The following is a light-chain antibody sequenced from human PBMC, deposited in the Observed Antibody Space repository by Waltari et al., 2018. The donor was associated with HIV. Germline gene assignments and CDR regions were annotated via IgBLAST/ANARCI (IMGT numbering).Light chain of an antibody. CDR1: QLGDKF. CDR2: QDS. CDR3: QAWDRSVV. Sequence: SYELTQPPSVSVSPGQTASITCSGDQLGDKFVCWYQQRPGQPPVLVMYQDSKRPSGIPERFSGSNSGNTATLTITGTQSMEEADYYCQAWDRSVVFGGGTKLTVL. J-gene: IGLJ2*01. V-gene: IGLV3-1*01.